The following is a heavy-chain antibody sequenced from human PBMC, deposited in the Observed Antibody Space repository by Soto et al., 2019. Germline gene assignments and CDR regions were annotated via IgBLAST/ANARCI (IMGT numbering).Heavy chain of an antibody. J-gene: IGHJ4*02. CDR1: GYSFTSYW. Sequence: GESLKISCKGSGYSFTSYWMHWVRQDPEKGLVWVSTINTDGTTTQYADSVKGRFTVTRDNAKNTLYLQMNSLRVEDTAVYFCAKDLSWGQCDYWGQGTLVTVSS. D-gene: IGHD3-16*01. CDR2: INTDGTTT. CDR3: AKDLSWGQCDY. V-gene: IGHV3-74*03.